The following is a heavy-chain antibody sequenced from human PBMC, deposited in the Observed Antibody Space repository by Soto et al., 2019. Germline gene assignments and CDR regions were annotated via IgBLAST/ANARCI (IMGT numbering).Heavy chain of an antibody. V-gene: IGHV3-66*01. Sequence: EVQLVESGGGLVQPGGSLRLSCAASGFSVSSKYMSWVRQAPGKGLEWVSLIQSGGSTYYAGSVKGRFTISRDNSENTLFLHKNSLRFEDTAVYYCTRDVVHCNGGRCYGVPMAVWGKGTTVTVAA. CDR1: GFSVSSKY. J-gene: IGHJ6*04. D-gene: IGHD2-15*01. CDR2: IQSGGST. CDR3: TRDVVHCNGGRCYGVPMAV.